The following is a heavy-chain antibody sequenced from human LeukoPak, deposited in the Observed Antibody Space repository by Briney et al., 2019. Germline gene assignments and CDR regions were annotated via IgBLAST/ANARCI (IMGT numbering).Heavy chain of an antibody. CDR2: ISGSGGST. D-gene: IGHD6-13*01. J-gene: IGHJ5*02. CDR3: AKVGYSSTENWFDP. Sequence: PGGSLRLSCAASGFTFSSYAMSWVRQAPGKGLEWVSAISGSGGSTYYADSVRGRFTISRDNSKNTLYLQMNSLRAEDTAVYYCAKVGYSSTENWFDPWGQGTLVTVSS. V-gene: IGHV3-23*01. CDR1: GFTFSSYA.